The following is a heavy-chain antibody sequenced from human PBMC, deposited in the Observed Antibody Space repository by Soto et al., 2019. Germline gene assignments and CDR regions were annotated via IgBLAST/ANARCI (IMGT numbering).Heavy chain of an antibody. V-gene: IGHV4-4*02. J-gene: IGHJ6*02. CDR1: GGSISSNNW. CDR2: IYHSGRT. Sequence: SETLSLTCAVSGGSISSNNWWSWVRQPPGKGLEWIGEIYHSGRTNYNPALKSRVTISVDKPKNQFSLKLSSVTAADTAVYYCARDTTKVLRFLEWLPAGQTYDYYYYGMDVWGQGTTVTVSS. CDR3: ARDTTKVLRFLEWLPAGQTYDYYYYGMDV. D-gene: IGHD3-3*01.